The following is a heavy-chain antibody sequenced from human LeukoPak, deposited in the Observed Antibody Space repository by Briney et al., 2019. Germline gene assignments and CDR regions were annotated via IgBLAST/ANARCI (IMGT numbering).Heavy chain of an antibody. Sequence: PSETLSLTCTVSGGSISSSSYYWGWIRQPPGKGPEWIGSIYYSGSTYYNPSLKSRVTISVDTSKNQFSLKLSSVTAADTAVYYCARRRGFGELFHWFDPWGQGTLVTVSS. CDR3: ARRRGFGELFHWFDP. V-gene: IGHV4-39*01. CDR1: GGSISSSSYY. D-gene: IGHD3-10*01. CDR2: IYYSGST. J-gene: IGHJ5*02.